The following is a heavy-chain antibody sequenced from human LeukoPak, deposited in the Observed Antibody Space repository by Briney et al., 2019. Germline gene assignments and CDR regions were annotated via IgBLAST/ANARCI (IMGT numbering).Heavy chain of an antibody. D-gene: IGHD3-10*01. CDR2: IPYDGRNK. Sequence: GRSLRLSCAASGFPFSNHGMHWVRQAPGKGLEWVAVIPYDGRNKYYADSVKGRFTISRDNSQNTLSLQMNSLRAEDTAVYYCARVRSGSYYYAMDVWGQGTTVTVSS. CDR3: ARVRSGSYYYAMDV. J-gene: IGHJ6*02. CDR1: GFPFSNHG. V-gene: IGHV3-30*03.